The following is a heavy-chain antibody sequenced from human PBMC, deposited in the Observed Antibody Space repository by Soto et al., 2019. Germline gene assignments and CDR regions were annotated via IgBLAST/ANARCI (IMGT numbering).Heavy chain of an antibody. Sequence: QVQLEQSGAEVKKPGASVKVSCKASGYIFTAYSMHWVRRAPGQGLQWMGVVNPSGGSTNYAQKLQGRITPTRDTSRNTFYMDLSSLTSEDTAVYYCAREEHCSDGICYSEYFQRWGQGTLVTVSS. CDR3: AREEHCSDGICYSEYFQR. D-gene: IGHD2-15*01. CDR2: VNPSGGST. J-gene: IGHJ1*01. V-gene: IGHV1-46*01. CDR1: GYIFTAYS.